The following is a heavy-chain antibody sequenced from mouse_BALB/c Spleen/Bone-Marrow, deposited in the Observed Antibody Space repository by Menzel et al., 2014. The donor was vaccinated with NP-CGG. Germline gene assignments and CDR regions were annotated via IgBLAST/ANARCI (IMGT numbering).Heavy chain of an antibody. CDR2: INPGSGGI. CDR3: ARELVRGMDY. D-gene: IGHD1-1*01. V-gene: IGHV1-66*01. J-gene: IGHJ4*01. CDR1: GFTFRSYD. Sequence: QVQLQQSGPELVKPGALVKISCKASGFTFRSYDINWVKQRPGQGLEWIGVINPGSGGINYNEKFKGKATLTADKSSSTAYMQLSSLTSDDSAVYFCARELVRGMDYWGQGTSVTVSS.